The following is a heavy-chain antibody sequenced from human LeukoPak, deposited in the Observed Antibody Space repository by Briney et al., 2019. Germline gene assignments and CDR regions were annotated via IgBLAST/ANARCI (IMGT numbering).Heavy chain of an antibody. V-gene: IGHV3-21*01. CDR3: ARGSYYAYYYYGMDV. CDR1: GFTFSSYW. J-gene: IGHJ6*02. Sequence: GGSLRLSCAASGFTFSSYWMNWVRQAPGKGLEWVSSISSSSSYIYYADSVKGRFTISRDNAKNSLYLQMNSLRAEDTAVYYCARGSYYAYYYYGMDVWGQGTTVTVSS. D-gene: IGHD1-26*01. CDR2: ISSSSSYI.